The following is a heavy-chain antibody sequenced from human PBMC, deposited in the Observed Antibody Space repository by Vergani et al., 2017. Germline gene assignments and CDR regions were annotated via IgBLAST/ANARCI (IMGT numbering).Heavy chain of an antibody. J-gene: IGHJ4*02. Sequence: EVQLLESGGGLVQPGGSLRLSCAASGFTFSSYAMSWVRQAPGKGLEWVSAISGSGGSTYYADSVKGRFTISRDNSKNTLYLQRNSLRAEDTAVYYCAKVNAPEDSSSYDYWGQGTLVTVSS. CDR1: GFTFSSYA. CDR2: ISGSGGST. CDR3: AKVNAPEDSSSYDY. V-gene: IGHV3-23*01. D-gene: IGHD6-13*01.